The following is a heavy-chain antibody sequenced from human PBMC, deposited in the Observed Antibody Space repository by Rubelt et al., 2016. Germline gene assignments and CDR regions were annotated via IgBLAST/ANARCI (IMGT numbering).Heavy chain of an antibody. D-gene: IGHD2-15*01. CDR2: INHSGST. V-gene: IGHV4-34*01. Sequence: GKGLEWIGEINHSGSTNYNPSLKSRVTISVDTSKNQFSLKLSSVTAADTAVYYCARAPGCSGGSCRGSNWFDPWGQGTLVTVSS. J-gene: IGHJ5*02. CDR3: ARAPGCSGGSCRGSNWFDP.